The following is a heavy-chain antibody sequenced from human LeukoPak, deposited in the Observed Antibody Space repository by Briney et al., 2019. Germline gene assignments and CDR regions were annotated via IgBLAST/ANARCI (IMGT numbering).Heavy chain of an antibody. D-gene: IGHD3-10*01. CDR2: ISYDGSNK. V-gene: IGHV3-30*18. J-gene: IGHJ4*02. CDR3: AKVQDYYGSGVGFDY. CDR1: GFTFSSYG. Sequence: GGSLRLSCAASGFTFSSYGMHWVRQAPGKGLEWMAVISYDGSNKYYADSVKGRFTISRDNSKNTLYLQMNSLRAEDTAVYYCAKVQDYYGSGVGFDYWGQGTLVTVSS.